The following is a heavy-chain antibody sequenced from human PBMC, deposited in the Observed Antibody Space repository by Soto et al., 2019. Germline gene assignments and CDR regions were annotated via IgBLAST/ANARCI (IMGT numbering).Heavy chain of an antibody. CDR1: GGMYNDYY. J-gene: IGHJ3*02. D-gene: IGHD4-17*01. Sequence: QVQLHHWGSGLLTPSETLSLSCAVYGGMYNDYYWSWIRQPPGKGLEWIGEIDHRGNTNYSPSFKRRVTITQDKSKNQFSLTLTSVTAADAAVYFCANDYGDYRNDAFDIWSQGTEVTVTS. V-gene: IGHV4-34*08. CDR2: IDHRGNT. CDR3: ANDYGDYRNDAFDI.